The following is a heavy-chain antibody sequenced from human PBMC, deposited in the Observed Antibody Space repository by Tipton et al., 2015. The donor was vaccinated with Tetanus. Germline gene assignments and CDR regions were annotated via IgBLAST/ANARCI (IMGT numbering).Heavy chain of an antibody. CDR2: IYYSGST. CDR1: GGSISDKKYY. J-gene: IGHJ6*02. CDR3: ARDHGITWGGMGYYYGMDV. V-gene: IGHV4-30-4*01. D-gene: IGHD3-16*01. Sequence: TLSLTCSVSGGSISDKKYYWSWIHQPPGKGLESIGYIYYSGSTYYNPSLKSRVTISVDTPKNQFSLRLSSVTAADTAVYYCARDHGITWGGMGYYYGMDVWGQGTTVTVSS.